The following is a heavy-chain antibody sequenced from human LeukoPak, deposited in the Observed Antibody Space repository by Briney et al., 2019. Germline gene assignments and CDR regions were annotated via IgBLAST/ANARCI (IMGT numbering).Heavy chain of an antibody. CDR1: GFTFSSYG. V-gene: IGHV3-30*02. CDR2: IRYDGSNK. CDR3: AKIPPSYYYDSSGYYY. J-gene: IGHJ4*02. Sequence: AGGSLRLSCAASGFTFSSYGMHWVRQAPGKGLEWVAFIRYDGSNKYYADSVKGRFTISRDNSKNTLYLQMNSLRAEDTAVYYCAKIPPSYYYDSSGYYYWGQGTLVTVSS. D-gene: IGHD3-22*01.